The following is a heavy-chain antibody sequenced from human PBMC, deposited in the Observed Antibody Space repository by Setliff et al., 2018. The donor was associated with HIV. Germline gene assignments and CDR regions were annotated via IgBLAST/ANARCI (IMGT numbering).Heavy chain of an antibody. V-gene: IGHV1-69*10. D-gene: IGHD2-2*01. CDR3: AIDMVGGWLRPMPDF. J-gene: IGHJ4*02. Sequence: GASVKVSCKTSGDTFSTFAISWVRQAPGQGLEWMGGIIPSLTTANYGHRFQGRVTMTEDTSTDTAHMELSGLRSEDTAVYYCAIDMVGGWLRPMPDFWGQGALVTVSS. CDR1: GDTFSTFA. CDR2: IIPSLTTA.